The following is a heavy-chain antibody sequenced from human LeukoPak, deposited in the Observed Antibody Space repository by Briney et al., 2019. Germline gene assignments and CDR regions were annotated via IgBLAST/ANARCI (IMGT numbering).Heavy chain of an antibody. CDR3: ATGGYYCSGGSCYSRGKDYYGMDV. Sequence: EASVTVSFTVSGYTLTELSMHWVRQAPGKGFEWMGGFDPEDGETIYAQKFQGRVTMTEDTSTDTAYMELSSLRSEDTAVYYCATGGYYCSGGSCYSRGKDYYGMDVWGQGTTVTVSS. CDR1: GYTLTELS. V-gene: IGHV1-24*01. D-gene: IGHD2-15*01. J-gene: IGHJ6*02. CDR2: FDPEDGET.